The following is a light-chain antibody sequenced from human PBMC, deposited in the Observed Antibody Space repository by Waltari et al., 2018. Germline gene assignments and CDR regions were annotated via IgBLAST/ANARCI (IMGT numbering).Light chain of an antibody. CDR2: WAS. J-gene: IGKJ1*01. Sequence: DIVMTQSPESMAVSLGERAPINSRASQSILYNSNDKNYLDWYQQNPGQPPKVLIYWASTRYSGVPERFSGSGSGTDFSLTIISLQPEDVAVYYCQQYYSRRTFGRGTRVEIK. CDR1: QSILYNSNDKNY. V-gene: IGKV4-1*01. CDR3: QQYYSRRT.